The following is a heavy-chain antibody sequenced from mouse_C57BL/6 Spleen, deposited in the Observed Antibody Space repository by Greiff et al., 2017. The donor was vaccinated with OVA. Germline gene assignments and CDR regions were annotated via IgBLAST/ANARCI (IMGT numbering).Heavy chain of an antibody. J-gene: IGHJ2*01. Sequence: EVKLQESGPGMVKPSQSLSLTCTVTGYSITSGYDWHWIRHFPGNKLEWMGYISYSGSTNYNPSLKSRISITHDTSKNHFFLKLNSVTTEDTATYYCARGGVTYFDYWGQGTTLTVSS. CDR1: GYSITSGYD. CDR2: ISYSGST. V-gene: IGHV3-1*01. CDR3: ARGGVTYFDY. D-gene: IGHD2-2*01.